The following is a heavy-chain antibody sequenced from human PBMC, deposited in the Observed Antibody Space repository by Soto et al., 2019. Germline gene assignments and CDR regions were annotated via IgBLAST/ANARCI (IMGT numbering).Heavy chain of an antibody. J-gene: IGHJ4*02. CDR3: AKDCYCCSSSGYGGYH. CDR2: ISGSGGRA. D-gene: IGHD2-2*01. V-gene: IGHV3-23*01. Sequence: PGWSLRLSCAATGFPFTSYAMTCARQAPGKGLEWVSSISGSGGRASYADPVKGRFTISRDSSKNTLYLQMNSLRAEDTAVYYCAKDCYCCSSSGYGGYHWGQGTLATVSA. CDR1: GFPFTSYA.